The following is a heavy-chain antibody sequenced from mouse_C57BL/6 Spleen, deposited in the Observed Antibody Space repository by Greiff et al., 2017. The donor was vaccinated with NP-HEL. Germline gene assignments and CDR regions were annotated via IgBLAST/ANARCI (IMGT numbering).Heavy chain of an antibody. Sequence: EVQLQQSGPELVKPGASVQISCKASGYTFTDYYVNWVKQSHGKSLEWIGDINPNNGGTSYTQKFTGKATLTVDKSSSTAYMELRSLTSEDSAVYYCARRGLGPMDYWGQGTSDTVSS. CDR2: INPNNGGT. CDR1: GYTFTDYY. D-gene: IGHD4-1*01. J-gene: IGHJ4*01. CDR3: ARRGLGPMDY. V-gene: IGHV1-26*01.